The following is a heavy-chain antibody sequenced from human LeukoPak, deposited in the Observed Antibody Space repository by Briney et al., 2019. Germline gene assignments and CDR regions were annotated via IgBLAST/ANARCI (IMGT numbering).Heavy chain of an antibody. CDR3: ARVPSGSFSYLDH. Sequence: PSETLSLTCTVSGGSISSSSYYWGWIRQPPGKGLEWIGSIYYSGSTYYNPSLKSRVTISVDTSKNQFSLKLSSVTAADTAVYYCARVPSGSFSYLDHWGQGTLVTVSS. CDR1: GGSISSSSYY. J-gene: IGHJ4*02. V-gene: IGHV4-39*07. D-gene: IGHD6-19*01. CDR2: IYYSGST.